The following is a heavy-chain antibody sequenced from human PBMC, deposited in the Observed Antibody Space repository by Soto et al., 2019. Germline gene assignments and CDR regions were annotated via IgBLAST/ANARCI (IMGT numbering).Heavy chain of an antibody. CDR1: GFTVSIYA. V-gene: IGHV3-64D*06. D-gene: IGHD3-22*01. CDR2: ISTNGGST. J-gene: IGHJ4*02. Sequence: GGSLRLSCSASGFTVSIYAMHWVRQAPGKGLEYVSSISTNGGSTDYADSVQGRFTISRDNSKNTVYLQMSSLRVEDTAVYYCVKGEYYYDSSGYYPFDYWGPGTLVTVSS. CDR3: VKGEYYYDSSGYYPFDY.